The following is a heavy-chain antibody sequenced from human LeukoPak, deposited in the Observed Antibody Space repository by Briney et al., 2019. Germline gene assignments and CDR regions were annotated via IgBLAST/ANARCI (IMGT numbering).Heavy chain of an antibody. CDR2: IYPGDSDT. Sequence: PGESLKISCQGSGSSFTSYWIGWVRQLPGKGLEWMGIIYPGDSDTRYSPSFQGQVTISADKSISTAYLQWSSLKASDTAMYYCARQAYYYDSSGYYFGRNFDYWGQGTLVTVSS. D-gene: IGHD3-22*01. CDR1: GSSFTSYW. J-gene: IGHJ4*02. V-gene: IGHV5-51*01. CDR3: ARQAYYYDSSGYYFGRNFDY.